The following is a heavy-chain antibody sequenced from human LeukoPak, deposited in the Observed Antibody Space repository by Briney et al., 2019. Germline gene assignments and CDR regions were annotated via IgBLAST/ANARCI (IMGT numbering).Heavy chain of an antibody. CDR2: ISSSSNTI. J-gene: IGHJ4*02. CDR3: ARDRAAGAYPRYFDY. D-gene: IGHD3-16*01. V-gene: IGHV3-48*01. Sequence: PGGSLRLSCAASGFTFSDYSMNWVRQAPGKGLEWVSYISSSSNTIYYADSVKGRFTISRDNAKNSLYLQMNSLRAEDTAVYYCARDRAAGAYPRYFDYWGQGTLVTASS. CDR1: GFTFSDYS.